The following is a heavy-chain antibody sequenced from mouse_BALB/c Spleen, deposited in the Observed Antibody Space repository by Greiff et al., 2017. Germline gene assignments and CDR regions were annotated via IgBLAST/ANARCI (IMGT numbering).Heavy chain of an antibody. D-gene: IGHD1-2*01. V-gene: IGHV1S137*01. CDR2: ISTYYGDA. CDR3: ARDYYGSFAY. J-gene: IGHJ3*01. CDR1: GYTFTDYA. Sequence: QVQLKQSGAELVRPGVSVKISCKGSGYTFTDYAMHWVKQSHAKSLEWIGVISTYYGDASYNQKFKGKATMTVDKSSSTAYMELARLTSEDSAIYYCARDYYGSFAYWGQGTLVTVSA.